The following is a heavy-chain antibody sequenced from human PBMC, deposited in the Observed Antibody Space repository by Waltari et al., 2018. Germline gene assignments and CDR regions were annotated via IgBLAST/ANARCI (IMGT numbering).Heavy chain of an antibody. CDR1: GYTFTDYT. CDR2: NNTNGWKL. Sequence: QVQLAQSGSELKEPGASVKVSCRTSGYTFTDYTINWVRQAPGQGLEWMGWNNTNGWKLSYVHGFTGWFGFVLDTSVSTTYMQITGLKAEDTAVYFCARALLGLTIRLDGWGQGTTVTISS. CDR3: ARALLGLTIRLDG. J-gene: IGHJ6*02. V-gene: IGHV7-4-1*02. D-gene: IGHD4-17*01.